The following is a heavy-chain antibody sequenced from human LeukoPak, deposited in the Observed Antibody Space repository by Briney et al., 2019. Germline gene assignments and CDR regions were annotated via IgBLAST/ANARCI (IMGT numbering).Heavy chain of an antibody. CDR2: IHYSGNT. Sequence: SETLSLTCTVSGGPTSSSNFYWGWIRQPPGMGLEWIGGIHYSGNTYYNPSLKSRVTISIDTSKNQFSLKLSSVTAADTALYYCARDPGDGYSVWYFDLWGRGTLVTVSS. D-gene: IGHD5-24*01. V-gene: IGHV4-39*07. CDR1: GGPTSSSNFY. CDR3: ARDPGDGYSVWYFDL. J-gene: IGHJ2*01.